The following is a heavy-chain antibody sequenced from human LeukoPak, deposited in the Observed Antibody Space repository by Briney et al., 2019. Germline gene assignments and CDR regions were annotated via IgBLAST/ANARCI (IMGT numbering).Heavy chain of an antibody. Sequence: GGSLRLSCAACGFAFSTYYIPWVRQPPGKGLEWVAVISYDGRNMYYGDSVKGRFTISRDNSKNTLYLQMNSLRPEDTAVYYCAKSLSSGWSSYYFGDWGQGTLVAVSS. V-gene: IGHV3-30*18. CDR2: ISYDGRNM. CDR1: GFAFSTYY. J-gene: IGHJ4*02. D-gene: IGHD6-19*01. CDR3: AKSLSSGWSSYYFGD.